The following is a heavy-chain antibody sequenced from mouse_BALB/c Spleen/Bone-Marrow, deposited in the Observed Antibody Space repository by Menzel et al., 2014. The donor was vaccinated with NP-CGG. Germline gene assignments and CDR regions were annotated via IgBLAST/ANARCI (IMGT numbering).Heavy chain of an antibody. CDR2: ISTNYGGA. J-gene: IGHJ3*01. CDR3: ARERGNDGFAH. D-gene: IGHD2-2*01. Sequence: QVQLQQSGAELVRPGVSVKISCKGSGHTFTDYAMHWVKQSHAKSLEWIGVISTNYGGASYNQKFEGKATMTVDKSSSTAYMELASLTSEDSAIYYCARERGNDGFAHWGQGTLVTVSA. CDR1: GHTFTDYA. V-gene: IGHV1S137*01.